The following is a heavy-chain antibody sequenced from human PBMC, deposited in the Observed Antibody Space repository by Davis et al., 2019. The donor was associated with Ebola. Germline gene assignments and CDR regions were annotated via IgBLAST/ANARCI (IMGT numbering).Heavy chain of an antibody. J-gene: IGHJ4*02. Sequence: SETLSLTCAVYGGSFSGYYWSWIRQPPGKGLEWIGEINHSGSTNYNPSLKSRVTISVDTSKNQFSLKLSSVTAADTAVYYCARGYDILTGYYLGFDYWGQGTLVTVSS. CDR1: GGSFSGYY. V-gene: IGHV4-34*01. CDR3: ARGYDILTGYYLGFDY. D-gene: IGHD3-9*01. CDR2: INHSGST.